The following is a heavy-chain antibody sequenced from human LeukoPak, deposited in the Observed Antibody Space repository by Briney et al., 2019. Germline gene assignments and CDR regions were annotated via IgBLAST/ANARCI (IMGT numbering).Heavy chain of an antibody. CDR1: GFTFSSYA. CDR3: ARASSSSSGALDY. J-gene: IGHJ4*02. Sequence: GGSLRLSCAASGFTFSSYAMSWVRQAPGKGLEWVSAISGSGGSTYYADSVKGRFTISRDNSKNTLYLQMNSLRAEDTAVYYCARASSSSSGALDYWGQGTLVTVSS. CDR2: ISGSGGST. D-gene: IGHD6-6*01. V-gene: IGHV3-23*01.